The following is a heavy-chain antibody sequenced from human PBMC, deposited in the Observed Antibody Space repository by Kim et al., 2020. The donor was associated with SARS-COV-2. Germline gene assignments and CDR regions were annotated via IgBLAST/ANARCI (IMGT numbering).Heavy chain of an antibody. Sequence: SETLSLTCAVYGGSFSGYYWSWIRQPPGKGLEWIGEINHSGSTNYNPSLKSRVTISVDTSKNQFSLKLRSVTAADTAVYYCARARSITIFGVAIELYGMDGWGQGGTVTGSS. D-gene: IGHD3-3*01. CDR3: ARARSITIFGVAIELYGMDG. CDR1: GGSFSGYY. V-gene: IGHV4-34*01. CDR2: INHSGST. J-gene: IGHJ6*02.